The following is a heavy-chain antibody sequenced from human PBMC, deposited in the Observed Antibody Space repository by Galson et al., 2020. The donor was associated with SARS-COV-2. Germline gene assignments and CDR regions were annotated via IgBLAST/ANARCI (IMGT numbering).Heavy chain of an antibody. D-gene: IGHD6-13*01. Sequence: GGSLRLSCADSGFTVSSNYMSWVRQPPGKGLEWVLVIYSGGSTYYADSVKGRFTISRDNSKNTLYLQMNSLRAEDTAVYYCARGSSYSSSHDEFDYWGQGTLVTVSS. J-gene: IGHJ4*02. V-gene: IGHV3-53*01. CDR1: GFTVSSNY. CDR2: IYSGGST. CDR3: ARGSSYSSSHDEFDY.